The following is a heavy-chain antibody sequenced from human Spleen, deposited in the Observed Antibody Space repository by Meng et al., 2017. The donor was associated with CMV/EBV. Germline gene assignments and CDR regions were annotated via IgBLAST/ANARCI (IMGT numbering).Heavy chain of an antibody. Sequence: GGSLRLSCAASGFTFSDYYKTWIRQAPGKGLEWVSYISSSGSITKYLDSLKGRFTISRDNAKNSLFLQMNSLTVEDTAVYYCARDSSAVHNWLDSWGQGTLVTVSS. V-gene: IGHV3-11*04. CDR1: GFTFSDYY. CDR2: ISSSGSIT. CDR3: ARDSSAVHNWLDS. J-gene: IGHJ5*01. D-gene: IGHD1-26*01.